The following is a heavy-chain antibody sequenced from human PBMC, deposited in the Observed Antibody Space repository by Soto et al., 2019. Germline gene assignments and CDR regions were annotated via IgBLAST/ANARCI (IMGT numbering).Heavy chain of an antibody. CDR2: ISSGGTTT. CDR3: AKEGGSIGGWFGRKFDS. CDR1: GFTFSTHA. J-gene: IGHJ4*02. V-gene: IGHV3-23*01. D-gene: IGHD3-16*01. Sequence: VGSLRLSCAASGFTFSTHAMSWVRQAPGKGLEWVSSISSGGTTTFYAASVEGRFTISRDKSKNTLYLQMNSLRADDTAVYFCAKEGGSIGGWFGRKFDSWGQGTQVTVSS.